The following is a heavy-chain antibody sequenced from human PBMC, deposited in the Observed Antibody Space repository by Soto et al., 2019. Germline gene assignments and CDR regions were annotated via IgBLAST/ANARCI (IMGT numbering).Heavy chain of an antibody. D-gene: IGHD3-3*01. CDR1: GFTFNNYA. J-gene: IGHJ6*02. CDR3: ARETYYDFWSGPYYGMDV. Sequence: GGSLRLSCAASGFTFNNYALTWVRQAPGKGLEWVAHIKTDGSEKYYVDSVKGRFTISRDNAQSSVYLQMNSLRAEDTAMYYCARETYYDFWSGPYYGMDVWGQGTTVTVSS. V-gene: IGHV3-7*01. CDR2: IKTDGSEK.